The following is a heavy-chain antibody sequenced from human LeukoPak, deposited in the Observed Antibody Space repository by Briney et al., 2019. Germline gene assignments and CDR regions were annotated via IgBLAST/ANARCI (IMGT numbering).Heavy chain of an antibody. CDR1: GFTFTTYC. CDR3: APHLTFKY. Sequence: GGSLRLSRAASGFTFTTYCISWVRQAPGKGLEWVGRIKSKTDSGTTDYAAPVKGRFTISRDDSKNTLFLQMNRLKTEDTAVYYCAPHLTFKYWGQGTLVTVSS. J-gene: IGHJ4*02. D-gene: IGHD2/OR15-2a*01. V-gene: IGHV3-15*01. CDR2: IKSKTDSGTT.